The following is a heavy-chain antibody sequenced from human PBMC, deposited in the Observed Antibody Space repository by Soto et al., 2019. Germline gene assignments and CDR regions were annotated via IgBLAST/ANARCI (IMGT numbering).Heavy chain of an antibody. J-gene: IGHJ4*02. CDR3: ASPKVTSSWSSDY. D-gene: IGHD6-13*01. CDR2: ISGNSDYT. V-gene: IGHV3-23*01. Sequence: GGSLRLSCAASGFTFSAYAMAWVRQTPGKGLEWVSSISGNSDYTFYADSVKGRFTIFRDNSKNTLYLEMNSLRVEDTAVYYCASPKVTSSWSSDYWGQGTLVTVSS. CDR1: GFTFSAYA.